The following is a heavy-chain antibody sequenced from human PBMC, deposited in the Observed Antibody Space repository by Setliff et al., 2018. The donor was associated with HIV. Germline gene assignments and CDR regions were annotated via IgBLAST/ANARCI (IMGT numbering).Heavy chain of an antibody. V-gene: IGHV4-39*07. J-gene: IGHJ5*02. CDR2: IYWSGLT. CDR3: ARSGGPTFDP. CDR1: SGSVSRSDYY. D-gene: IGHD3-16*01. Sequence: SETLSLTCTVSSGSVSRSDYYWGWIRQTPGKGLEWIGSIYWSGLTFYNPSLKSRVTISVDTSKNQFSLKLNSVTAADTAVYYCARSGGPTFDPWGQGTLVTVSS.